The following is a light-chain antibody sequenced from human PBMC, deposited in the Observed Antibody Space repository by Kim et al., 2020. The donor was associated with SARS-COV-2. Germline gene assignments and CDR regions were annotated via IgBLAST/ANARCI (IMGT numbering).Light chain of an antibody. J-gene: IGLJ3*02. CDR1: RSKLAQ. CDR3: QTYDTSLSSSV. CDR2: GNS. V-gene: IGLV1-40*01. Sequence: PRQSVNLAWTGSRSKLAQPHSYPESPGPGHTVPIYGNSTRPAGVPDRFAGSKSGTSASLAITGLQAEDEADYYCQTYDTSLSSSVFGGGTQLTVL.